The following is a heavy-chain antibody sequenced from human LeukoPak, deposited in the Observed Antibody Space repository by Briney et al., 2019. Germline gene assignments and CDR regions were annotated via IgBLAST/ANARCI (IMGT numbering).Heavy chain of an antibody. J-gene: IGHJ4*02. D-gene: IGHD1-26*01. CDR3: AKDPSIVAATPSGR. Sequence: GGSLRLSCAASGFIVNNKYMTWVRQAPGKGLEWVSLIYNDGRTYYADSVRGRFTISRDNSKNTLYLQMNSLRAEDTAVYYCAKDPSIVAATPSGRGGQGTLVTVSS. CDR1: GFIVNNKY. CDR2: IYNDGRT. V-gene: IGHV3-53*05.